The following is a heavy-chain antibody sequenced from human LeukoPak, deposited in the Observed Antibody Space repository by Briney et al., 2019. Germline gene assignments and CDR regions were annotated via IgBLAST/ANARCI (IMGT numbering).Heavy chain of an antibody. CDR1: GFTFSSYG. D-gene: IGHD2-2*01. CDR3: AKDQVVVPAAIRGYYYYYGMDV. J-gene: IGHJ6*04. V-gene: IGHV3-30*18. Sequence: GRSLRLSCAASGFTFSSYGMHWVRQAPGKGLEWVAVISYDGSNKYYADSVKGRFTISRDNSKNTLYLQMNSLRAEDTALYYCAKDQVVVPAAIRGYYYYYGMDVWGKGTTVTVSS. CDR2: ISYDGSNK.